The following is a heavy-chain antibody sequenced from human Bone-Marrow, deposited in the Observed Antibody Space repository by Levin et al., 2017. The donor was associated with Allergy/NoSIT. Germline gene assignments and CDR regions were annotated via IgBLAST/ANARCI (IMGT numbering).Heavy chain of an antibody. J-gene: IGHJ5*02. CDR1: GFSLTTPGTC. D-gene: IGHD3-10*01. CDR3: ARVWDRNSYGSGTHYYWFEP. Sequence: RMSGPTLVKPTQTLTLTCTFSGFSLTTPGTCVSWIRQPPGKALEWLALIDWDDDKYYSTSLKARLTISKDTSKNQVILTMTNMDPLDTATYYCARVWDRNSYGSGTHYYWFEPWGQGTLVTVSS. CDR2: IDWDDDK. V-gene: IGHV2-70*01.